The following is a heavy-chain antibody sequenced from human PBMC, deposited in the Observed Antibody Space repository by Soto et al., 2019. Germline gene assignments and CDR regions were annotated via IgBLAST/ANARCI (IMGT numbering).Heavy chain of an antibody. CDR2: IKEDGSEK. V-gene: IGHV3-7*01. Sequence: EVQLVESGGTLVQPGGSLRLSCVASGFNFRSYWMSWVRQAPGKGLEWLANIKEDGSEKYYVDSVEGRFIISRDNARNSVYLQMNSLRVEDTAIYYCTRGGGRDSNERFWGQGTLVIVSS. D-gene: IGHD4-4*01. CDR1: GFNFRSYW. CDR3: TRGGGRDSNERF. J-gene: IGHJ4*02.